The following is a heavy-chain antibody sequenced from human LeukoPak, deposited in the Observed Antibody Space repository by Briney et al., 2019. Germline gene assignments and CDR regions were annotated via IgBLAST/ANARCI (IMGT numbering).Heavy chain of an antibody. D-gene: IGHD6-19*01. V-gene: IGHV3-48*03. CDR1: GFAFSSYE. J-gene: IGHJ4*02. CDR3: ARGGSLGY. CDR2: ISSSGSAI. Sequence: GGSLRLSCAASGFAFSSYEMNWVRQAPGKGLEWVSKISSSGSAIYYADSVKGRFTISRDNAKSSLYLQMNSLRVEDTAIYYCARGGSLGYWGQGTLVTVSS.